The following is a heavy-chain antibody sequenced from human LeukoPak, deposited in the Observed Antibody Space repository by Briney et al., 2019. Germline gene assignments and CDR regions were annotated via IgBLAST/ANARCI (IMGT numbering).Heavy chain of an antibody. CDR1: GGTFSSYA. J-gene: IGHJ4*02. D-gene: IGHD2-2*02. V-gene: IGHV1-69*13. Sequence: ASVKVSCKASGGTFSSYAISWVRQAPGQGLEWMGGIIPIFGTANYAQKFQGRVTITADESTSTAYMELSSLRSEDTAVYYCARDNRRYCSSTSCYRGFDYWGQGTLVTVSS. CDR2: IIPIFGTA. CDR3: ARDNRRYCSSTSCYRGFDY.